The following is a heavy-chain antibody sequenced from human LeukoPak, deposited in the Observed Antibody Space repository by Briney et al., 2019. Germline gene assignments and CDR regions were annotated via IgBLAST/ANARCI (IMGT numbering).Heavy chain of an antibody. CDR3: AREGLYSGSVSSDLDY. J-gene: IGHJ4*02. Sequence: PGGSLRLSCAASGFTFSSYTMDWVRQAPGKGLEWVSSISGGATHIYYADSVKGRFTISRDSAKNSVYLQVNSLRAEDTAVYYCAREGLYSGSVSSDLDYWGQGTLVSVSS. CDR2: ISGGATHI. V-gene: IGHV3-21*01. D-gene: IGHD3-10*01. CDR1: GFTFSSYT.